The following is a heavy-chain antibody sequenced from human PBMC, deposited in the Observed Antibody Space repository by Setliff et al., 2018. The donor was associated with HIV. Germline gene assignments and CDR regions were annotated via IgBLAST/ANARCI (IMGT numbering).Heavy chain of an antibody. CDR2: VSQSGNT. D-gene: IGHD2-21*01. J-gene: IGHJ5*02. V-gene: IGHV4-39*01. Sequence: PSETLSLTCSVSGVSINRTDHYWGWIRQSPGKRLEWIGSVSQSGNTYYNPSLKSRITISVDRSKNLFSLKLISVTAADQGVYYCARVPVAGANWFDPWGLGTLVTVSS. CDR1: GVSINRTDHY. CDR3: ARVPVAGANWFDP.